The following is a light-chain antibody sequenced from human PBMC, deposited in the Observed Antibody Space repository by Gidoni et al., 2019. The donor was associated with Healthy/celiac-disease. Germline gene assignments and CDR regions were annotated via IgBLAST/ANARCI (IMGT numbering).Light chain of an antibody. V-gene: IGLV3-1*01. J-gene: IGLJ2*01. Sequence: SYELTQPPSVSVSPGQTASITCYGDKLGDKYACWSQQKPGQSPVLVIYQDSKRPSGIPERFSGSNSGNTATLTISGTQAMDEADYYCQAWDSSTLFGGGTKLTVL. CDR2: QDS. CDR1: KLGDKY. CDR3: QAWDSSTL.